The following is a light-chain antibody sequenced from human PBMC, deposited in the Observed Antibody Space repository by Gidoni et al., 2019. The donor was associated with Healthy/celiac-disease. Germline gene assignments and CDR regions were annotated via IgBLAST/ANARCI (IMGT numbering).Light chain of an antibody. J-gene: IGLJ3*02. CDR1: SSNIGSNT. CDR3: AAWDDSLNGRWV. Sequence: QSVLTQPPSASGTPGQRVTISCSGSSSNIGSNTVNWYQQLPGTAPKLLIYSNNPRPPGVPDRFSGSKSGTSASLAISGLQSEDEADYYCAAWDDSLNGRWVFGGGTKLTVL. CDR2: SNN. V-gene: IGLV1-44*01.